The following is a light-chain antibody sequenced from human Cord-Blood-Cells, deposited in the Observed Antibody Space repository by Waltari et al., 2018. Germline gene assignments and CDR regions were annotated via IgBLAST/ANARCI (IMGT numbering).Light chain of an antibody. Sequence: VIWMTQSPSLLSASTGDRVTISCRMSQSISSCLAWYQQKPGKAPELLIYASSTLQSGVPSSCRGSGSGTDFTLTISFLQSEDFATYYCQQYYSFPRTFGQGTKVEIK. CDR2: ASS. CDR1: QSISSC. CDR3: QQYYSFPRT. V-gene: IGKV1D-8*03. J-gene: IGKJ1*01.